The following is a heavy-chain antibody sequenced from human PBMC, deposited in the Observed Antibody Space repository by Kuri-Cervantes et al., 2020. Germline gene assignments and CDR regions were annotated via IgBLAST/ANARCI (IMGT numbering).Heavy chain of an antibody. Sequence: GESLKISCAVSGFTFSSYAMHWVRQAPGKGLEWVAVISYDGSNKYYADSVKGRFTISRDNSKNTLYLQMNSLRAEDTAVYYCARGGVRGVIDGFDIWGQGTMVTVSS. CDR2: ISYDGSNK. CDR1: GFTFSSYA. D-gene: IGHD3-10*01. CDR3: ARGGVRGVIDGFDI. J-gene: IGHJ3*02. V-gene: IGHV3-30-3*01.